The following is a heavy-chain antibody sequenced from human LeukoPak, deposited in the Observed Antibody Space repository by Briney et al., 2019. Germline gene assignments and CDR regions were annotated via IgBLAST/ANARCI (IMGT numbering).Heavy chain of an antibody. J-gene: IGHJ4*02. D-gene: IGHD5-12*01. Sequence: SETLSLTCAVYGGSFSGYYWSWIRQPPGKGLEWIGEINHSGSTNYNPSLKSRVTISVDTSKNQFSLKLSSVTAADTAVYYCARGPKRGYSGYGAFAYWGQGTLVTVSS. CDR1: GGSFSGYY. CDR3: ARGPKRGYSGYGAFAY. CDR2: INHSGST. V-gene: IGHV4-34*01.